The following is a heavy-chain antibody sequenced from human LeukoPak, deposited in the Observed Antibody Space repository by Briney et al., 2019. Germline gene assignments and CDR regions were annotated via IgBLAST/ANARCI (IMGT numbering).Heavy chain of an antibody. V-gene: IGHV4-59*01. CDR2: IYYSGST. J-gene: IGHJ4*02. CDR1: GGSISSYY. Sequence: ETLSLTCIVSGGSISSYYWSWIRQPPGKGLEWIGYIYYSGSTNYNPSLKSRVTISVDTSKNQFSLKLSSVTAADTAVYYCAGRQEYYGSGSEFDYWGQGTLVTVSS. CDR3: AGRQEYYGSGSEFDY. D-gene: IGHD3-10*01.